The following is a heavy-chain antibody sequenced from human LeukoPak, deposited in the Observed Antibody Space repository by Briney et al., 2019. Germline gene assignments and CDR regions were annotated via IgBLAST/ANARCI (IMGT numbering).Heavy chain of an antibody. CDR2: ISGSGGST. CDR1: GFTFSSYG. Sequence: GGSLRLSCAASGFTFSSYGMSWVRQAPGKGLEWVSAISGSGGSTYYADSVKGRFTISRDNSKNTLYLQMNSLSAEDTAVYYCAQSGTIPEYYDILTCYYPRDAFDIWGQGTMVTVSS. D-gene: IGHD3-9*01. V-gene: IGHV3-23*01. J-gene: IGHJ3*02. CDR3: AQSGTIPEYYDILTCYYPRDAFDI.